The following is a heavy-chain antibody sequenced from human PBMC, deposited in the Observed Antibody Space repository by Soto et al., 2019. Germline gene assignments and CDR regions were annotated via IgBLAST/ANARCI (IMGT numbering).Heavy chain of an antibody. J-gene: IGHJ6*02. Sequence: QVQLVESGGGVVQPGRSLRLSCAASGFTFSSYGMHWVRQAPGKGLEWVAVISYDGSNKYYADSVKGRFTISRDNSKNTLYLQMNSLRAEDTAVYYCAKGHPTIFYGMDVWGQGTMVTVSS. CDR1: GFTFSSYG. D-gene: IGHD5-12*01. V-gene: IGHV3-30*18. CDR2: ISYDGSNK. CDR3: AKGHPTIFYGMDV.